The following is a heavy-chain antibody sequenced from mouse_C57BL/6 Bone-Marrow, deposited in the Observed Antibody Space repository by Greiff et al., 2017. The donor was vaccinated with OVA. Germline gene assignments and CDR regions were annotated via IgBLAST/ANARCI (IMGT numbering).Heavy chain of an antibody. J-gene: IGHJ3*01. CDR2: IWGDGST. CDR1: GFSLTSYG. Sequence: VQLQQSGPGLVAPAQSLSITCTVSGFSLTSYGVSWVRQTPGKGLEWMGVIWGDGSTNYHSAHISRLSISKNNHKSQVFLKLNSLQTDDTATYYCAKAGVYGSSPLFAYWGQGTLVTVSA. V-gene: IGHV2-3*01. D-gene: IGHD1-1*01. CDR3: AKAGVYGSSPLFAY.